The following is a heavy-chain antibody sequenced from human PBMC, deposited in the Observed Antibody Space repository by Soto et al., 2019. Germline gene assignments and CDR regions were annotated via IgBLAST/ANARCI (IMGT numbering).Heavy chain of an antibody. CDR1: GGSITSGDYY. CDR3: ARVMYDILTGYYAHDC. D-gene: IGHD3-9*01. CDR2: IYYSGST. V-gene: IGHV4-30-4*01. Sequence: QVQLQESGPGLVKPSQTLSLTCAVSGGSITSGDYYWGWIRQPPGKGLEWITYIYYSGSTYYNPSLKRRVTLSVXTXKXXFPLNLSSVTAADTAVYYCARVMYDILTGYYAHDCWGQGTLVTVSS. J-gene: IGHJ4*02.